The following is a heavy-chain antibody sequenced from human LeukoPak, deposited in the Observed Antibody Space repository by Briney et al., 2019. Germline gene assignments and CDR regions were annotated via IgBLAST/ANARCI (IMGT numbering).Heavy chain of an antibody. J-gene: IGHJ4*02. CDR1: GYTFTGYY. CDR2: INPNSGGT. Sequence: ASVKVSCKASGYTFTGYYIHWVRQAPGQGLEWMGWINPNSGGTNYAQKFQGRVTMARDTSISTAYMELSRLRSDDTAVYYCARGGFDIVVVPAALWYWGQGTLVTVSS. D-gene: IGHD2-2*01. CDR3: ARGGFDIVVVPAALWY. V-gene: IGHV1-2*02.